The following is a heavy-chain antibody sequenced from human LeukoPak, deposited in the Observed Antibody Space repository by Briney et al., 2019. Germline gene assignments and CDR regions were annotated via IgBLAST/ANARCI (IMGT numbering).Heavy chain of an antibody. D-gene: IGHD6-19*01. CDR2: ISTSSSSI. Sequence: GGSLRLSCAASEFTFSDYYMSWIRQAPGKGLEWVSYISTSSSSIYYADSVEGRFTISRDNSKNSLYLQMNSLRAEDTAVYYCARGTRWLAYYFDYWGQGTLVTVSS. J-gene: IGHJ4*02. CDR1: EFTFSDYY. CDR3: ARGTRWLAYYFDY. V-gene: IGHV3-11*01.